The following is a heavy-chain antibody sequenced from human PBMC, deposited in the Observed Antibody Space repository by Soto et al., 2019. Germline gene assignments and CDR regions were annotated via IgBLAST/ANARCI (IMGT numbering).Heavy chain of an antibody. D-gene: IGHD3-22*01. CDR3: ASAPALVASSGYYRRPRDAFDI. Sequence: SVKVSCKASGGTFSSYAISWVRQAPGQGLEWMGGIIPIFGTANYAQKFQGRVTITADESTSTAYMELSSLRSEDTAVYYCASAPALVASSGYYRRPRDAFDIWGQGTMVTV. CDR2: IIPIFGTA. CDR1: GGTFSSYA. J-gene: IGHJ3*02. V-gene: IGHV1-69*13.